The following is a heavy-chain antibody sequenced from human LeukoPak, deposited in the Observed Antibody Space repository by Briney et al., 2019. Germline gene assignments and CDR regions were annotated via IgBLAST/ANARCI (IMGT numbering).Heavy chain of an antibody. Sequence: ASVKVSCKASGYTFTSYDINWVRQATGHGLEWMGWMNPNSGNTGYAQKFQGRVTMTRNTSISTAYMELSSLRSEDTAVYYCARDGDYGPFTDYWGQGTLVTVSS. CDR2: MNPNSGNT. V-gene: IGHV1-8*01. D-gene: IGHD4-17*01. CDR1: GYTFTSYD. CDR3: ARDGDYGPFTDY. J-gene: IGHJ4*02.